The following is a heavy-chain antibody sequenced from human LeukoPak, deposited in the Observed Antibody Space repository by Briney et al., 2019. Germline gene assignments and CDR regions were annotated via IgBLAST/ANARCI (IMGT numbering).Heavy chain of an antibody. CDR3: AKRGVVIRVILVGFHKEAYYFDS. Sequence: PGRSLRLSCAVSGLTLSNYGMSWVRQAPGEGLEWVAGISDSGGRTNYADSVKGRFTISRDNPKNTLYLQMNSVRAEDTAVYFCAKRGVVIRVILVGFHKEAYYFDSWGQGALVTVSS. J-gene: IGHJ4*02. V-gene: IGHV3-23*01. D-gene: IGHD3-10*01. CDR1: GLTLSNYG. CDR2: ISDSGGRT.